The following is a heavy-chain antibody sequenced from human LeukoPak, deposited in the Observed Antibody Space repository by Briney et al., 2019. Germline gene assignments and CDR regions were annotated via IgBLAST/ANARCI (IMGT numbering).Heavy chain of an antibody. J-gene: IGHJ4*02. CDR3: ARALVRAVTAPLGY. CDR1: GFTFSSYA. Sequence: GGSLRLSCAASGFTFSSYAMSWVRQAAGKGLEWVAAISGSGDSTYYADSVKGRFTISRDNAKNSLYLQMNSLRAEDTAVYYCARALVRAVTAPLGYWGQGTLVTVSS. D-gene: IGHD2-21*02. CDR2: ISGSGDST. V-gene: IGHV3-23*01.